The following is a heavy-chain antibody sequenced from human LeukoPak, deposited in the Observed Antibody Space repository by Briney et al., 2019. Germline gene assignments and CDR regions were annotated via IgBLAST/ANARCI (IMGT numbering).Heavy chain of an antibody. D-gene: IGHD5-24*01. CDR1: GFTFSSYW. Sequence: GGSLRLSCAASGFTFSSYWMTWVRQTPGKGLEWVANIRMDGGEQYYMDSVEGRFTISRDNAKNSLYLQMYSLRPEDTAVYYCARDKGYNSAYWGRGTLVSVSS. V-gene: IGHV3-7*01. CDR3: ARDKGYNSAY. CDR2: IRMDGGEQ. J-gene: IGHJ4*02.